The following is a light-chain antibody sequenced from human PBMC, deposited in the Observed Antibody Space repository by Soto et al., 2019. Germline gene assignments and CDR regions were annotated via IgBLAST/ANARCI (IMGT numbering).Light chain of an antibody. CDR3: QQYNDWPRT. V-gene: IGKV3-15*01. Sequence: EIVMTQSPATLSVSPGERATLSCRASQSFSNNLAWFQHKPGQAPRLLIYGASTRATGIPARFSGSGSGTEFTLTISSLQSEDCAVYYCQQYNDWPRTFGQGTKVES. J-gene: IGKJ1*01. CDR1: QSFSNN. CDR2: GAS.